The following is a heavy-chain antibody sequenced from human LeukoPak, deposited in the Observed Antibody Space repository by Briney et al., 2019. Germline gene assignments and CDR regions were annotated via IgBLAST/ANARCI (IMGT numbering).Heavy chain of an antibody. V-gene: IGHV4-30-2*01. CDR1: GGSISSGGYS. Sequence: SETLSLTCAVSGGSISSGGYSWRWIRQPPGKGLEWIGYIYHSGSTYYNPSLKSRVTVSVDRSKNQFSLKLSSVTAADTAVYYCARGYYYDSSGTFDYWGQGTLVTVSS. J-gene: IGHJ4*02. CDR3: ARGYYYDSSGTFDY. D-gene: IGHD3-22*01. CDR2: IYHSGST.